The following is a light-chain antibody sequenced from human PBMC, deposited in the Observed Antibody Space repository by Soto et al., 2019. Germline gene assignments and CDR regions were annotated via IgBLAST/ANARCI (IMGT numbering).Light chain of an antibody. CDR3: QQYENYWT. J-gene: IGKJ1*01. Sequence: DIQMTQSPPTLSASVGDRVTITCRASQPISIWLAWYHQKPGKAPKLLIYDASNLESGVHSRFSGSGSGTEFTLTISSLQPEDFRTYYCQQYENYWTFGQGTKVDIK. V-gene: IGKV1-5*01. CDR2: DAS. CDR1: QPISIW.